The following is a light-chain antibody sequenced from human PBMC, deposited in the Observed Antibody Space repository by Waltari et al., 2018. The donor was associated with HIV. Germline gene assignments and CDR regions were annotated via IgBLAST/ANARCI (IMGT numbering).Light chain of an antibody. Sequence: DVVMTQSPLSLPVTLGQPASIFCRSSQSLVYNDGDTYLHWFQQRPGHSPRRLIYKVSDRDSGVPDRFSGSGSGTDFTLKISRVEAEDLGTYYCMQGTHSPYTFGQGTKLEI. V-gene: IGKV2-30*01. CDR1: QSLVYNDGDTY. CDR2: KVS. CDR3: MQGTHSPYT. J-gene: IGKJ2*01.